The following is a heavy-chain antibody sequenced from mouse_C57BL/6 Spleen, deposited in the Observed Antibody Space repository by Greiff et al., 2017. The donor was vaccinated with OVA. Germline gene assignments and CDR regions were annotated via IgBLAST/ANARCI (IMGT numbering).Heavy chain of an antibody. V-gene: IGHV1-9*01. CDR1: GYTFTGYW. Sequence: VQLQPSGAELMKPGASVKLSCKATGYTFTGYWIEWVKQRPGHGLEWIGELLPGSGSTNYNEKFKGKATFTADTSSNTAYMQLSSLTTEDSAIDYCARPGSAVVATDAMDYWGQGTSVTVSS. J-gene: IGHJ4*01. CDR2: LLPGSGST. CDR3: ARPGSAVVATDAMDY. D-gene: IGHD1-1*01.